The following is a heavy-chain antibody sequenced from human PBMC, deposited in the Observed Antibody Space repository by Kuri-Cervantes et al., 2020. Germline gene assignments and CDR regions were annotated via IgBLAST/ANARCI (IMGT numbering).Heavy chain of an antibody. Sequence: GGSLRLSCAASGFTFSSYGMHWVRQAPGKGLEWVAVISYDGSNKYYADSVKGRFTISRDNSKNTLYLQMNSLRAEDTAVYYCAKSWIKQSELDWFDPWGQGTLVTVSS. V-gene: IGHV3-30*18. D-gene: IGHD5-18*01. CDR2: ISYDGSNK. CDR1: GFTFSSYG. J-gene: IGHJ5*02. CDR3: AKSWIKQSELDWFDP.